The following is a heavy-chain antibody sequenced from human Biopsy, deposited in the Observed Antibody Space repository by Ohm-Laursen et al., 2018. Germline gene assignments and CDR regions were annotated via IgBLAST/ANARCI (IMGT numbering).Heavy chain of an antibody. CDR3: ARNTGWYGDLYYFDY. D-gene: IGHD6-19*01. Sequence: GASVKVSCKAPEGTFSNYGVNWVRQAPGQGLEWMGMINPSGSTTSYPQIFQGRVTMTRDTSKSTVYMELSSLRSADTAVYFCARNTGWYGDLYYFDYWGQGTLVTVSS. CDR1: EGTFSNYG. J-gene: IGHJ4*02. V-gene: IGHV1-46*01. CDR2: INPSGSTT.